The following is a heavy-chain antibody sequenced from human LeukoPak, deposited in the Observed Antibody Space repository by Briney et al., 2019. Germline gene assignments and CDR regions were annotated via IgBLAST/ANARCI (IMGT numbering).Heavy chain of an antibody. CDR3: ASDGIAVDRGIGYFDY. D-gene: IGHD6-13*01. CDR1: GFTFSSYG. CDR2: IWYDGSNK. V-gene: IGHV3-33*01. Sequence: QPGRSLRLSCAASGFTFSSYGMHWVRQAPGKGLEWVAVIWYDGSNKYYADSVKGRFTISRDNSENTLYLQMNSLRAEDTALYYCASDGIAVDRGIGYFDYWGQGTLVTVSS. J-gene: IGHJ4*02.